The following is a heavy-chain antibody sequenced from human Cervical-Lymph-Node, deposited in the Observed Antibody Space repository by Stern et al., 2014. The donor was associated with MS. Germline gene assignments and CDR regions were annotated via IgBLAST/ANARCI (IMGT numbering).Heavy chain of an antibody. CDR2: IIPIFGTP. J-gene: IGHJ6*02. CDR1: GGTFSTQA. CDR3: ATPSTVTVGGMDV. Sequence: QVQLGQSGAEVKKPGSSVKVSCTASGGTFSTQAINWVRQAPGQGLALVGGIIPIFGTPNYAPKVKDRVTLNTAASTSTDFMDLSSLLSEDTAVYYGATPSTVTVGGMDVWGQGTTVTVSS. V-gene: IGHV1-69*01. D-gene: IGHD4-17*01.